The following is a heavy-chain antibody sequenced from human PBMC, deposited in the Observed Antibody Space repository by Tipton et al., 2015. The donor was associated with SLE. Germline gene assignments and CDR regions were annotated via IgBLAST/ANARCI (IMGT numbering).Heavy chain of an antibody. CDR3: ARDWSSSRYFDY. CDR2: INPSDGRK. Sequence: QSGPEVKKPGASVKVSCMPSGYSFTSHYIHWVRRAPGQGLEWMGVINPSDGRKTYAQKFQDRVTMTRDTSTVYMELSSLTSEDTAVYYCARDWSSSRYFDYWGQGTLVTVSS. V-gene: IGHV1-46*01. CDR1: GYSFTSHY. J-gene: IGHJ4*02. D-gene: IGHD6-6*01.